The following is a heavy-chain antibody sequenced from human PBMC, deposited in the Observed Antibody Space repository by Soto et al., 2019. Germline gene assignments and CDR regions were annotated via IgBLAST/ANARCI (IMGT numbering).Heavy chain of an antibody. CDR3: AKGVPGIAVAGTGYFQH. Sequence: GGSLRLSCAASGFTFSSYAMSWVRQAPGKGLEWVSGINNSGGTTYYADSVRGRFTISRDNSKNTLYLQMNSLRAEDTAVYYCAKGVPGIAVAGTGYFQHWGQGTLVTVSS. CDR1: GFTFSSYA. V-gene: IGHV3-23*01. J-gene: IGHJ1*01. CDR2: INNSGGTT. D-gene: IGHD6-19*01.